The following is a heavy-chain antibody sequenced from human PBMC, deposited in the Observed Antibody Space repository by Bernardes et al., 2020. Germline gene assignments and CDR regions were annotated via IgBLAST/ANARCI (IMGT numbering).Heavy chain of an antibody. V-gene: IGHV1-18*01. Sequence: ASVKVSCKASGYTFTSYGISWVRQAPGQGLEWMGWISAYNGNTNYAQKLQGRVTMTTDTSTSTAYMELRSLRSDDTAVYYCARDHYCSGGSCYGSLNDYWGQGTLVTVSS. CDR3: ARDHYCSGGSCYGSLNDY. CDR2: ISAYNGNT. D-gene: IGHD2-15*01. J-gene: IGHJ4*02. CDR1: GYTFTSYG.